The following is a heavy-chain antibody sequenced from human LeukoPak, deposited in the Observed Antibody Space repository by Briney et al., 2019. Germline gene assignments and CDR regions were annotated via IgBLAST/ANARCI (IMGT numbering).Heavy chain of an antibody. Sequence: GGSLRLSCAASGFTFSSYGMHWVRQAPGKGLEWVAVISYDGSNKYYADSVKGRFTITRDNSKNTLYLQMNSLRAEDTAVYYCARTNLDCSSTSCPSALGNWGQGTLVTVSS. V-gene: IGHV3-30*03. CDR3: ARTNLDCSSTSCPSALGN. CDR2: ISYDGSNK. D-gene: IGHD2-2*01. J-gene: IGHJ4*02. CDR1: GFTFSSYG.